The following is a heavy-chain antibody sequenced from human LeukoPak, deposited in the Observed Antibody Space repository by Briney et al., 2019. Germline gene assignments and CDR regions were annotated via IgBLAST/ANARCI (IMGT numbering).Heavy chain of an antibody. CDR2: IYYSGST. D-gene: IGHD4-17*01. J-gene: IGHJ3*02. V-gene: IGHV4-30-4*01. CDR3: ARGNGDYVLKNVPAFDI. CDR1: GGSISSGDYY. Sequence: SETLSLTRTVSGGSISSGDYYWSWIRQPPGKGLEWIGYIYYSGSTYYNPSLKSRVTISVDTSKNQFSLKLSSVTAADTAVYYCARGNGDYVLKNVPAFDIWGQGTMVTVSS.